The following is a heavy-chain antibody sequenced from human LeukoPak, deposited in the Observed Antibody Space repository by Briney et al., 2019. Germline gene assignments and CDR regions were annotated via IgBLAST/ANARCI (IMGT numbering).Heavy chain of an antibody. J-gene: IGHJ4*02. Sequence: GGSLRLSCAASGFTFSSYSMNWVRQAPGKGLEWVSSISSSSSYIYYADSVKGRFTISGDNAKNSLYLQMNSLRAEDTAVYYCAREDSTVTTTFDYGGQEPLVTVSS. V-gene: IGHV3-21*01. CDR3: AREDSTVTTTFDY. CDR2: ISSSSSYI. D-gene: IGHD4-17*01. CDR1: GFTFSSYS.